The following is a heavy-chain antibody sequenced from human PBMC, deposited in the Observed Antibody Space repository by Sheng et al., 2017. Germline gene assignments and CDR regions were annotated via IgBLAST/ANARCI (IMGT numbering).Heavy chain of an antibody. CDR3: AKDGYCSGGSCYSEYDFDY. CDR1: GFTFSSYA. CDR2: ISGSGGST. D-gene: IGHD2-15*01. V-gene: IGHV3-23*04. J-gene: IGHJ4*02. Sequence: EVQLVESGGGLVQPGGSLRLSCAASGFTFSSYAMSWVRQAPGKGLEWVSAISGSGGSTYYADSVKGRFTISRDNSKNTLYLQMNSLRAEDTAVYYCAKDGYCSGGSCYSEYDFDYWGQGTLVTVSS.